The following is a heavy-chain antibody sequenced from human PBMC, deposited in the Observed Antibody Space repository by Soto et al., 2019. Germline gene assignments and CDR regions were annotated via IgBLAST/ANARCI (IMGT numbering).Heavy chain of an antibody. D-gene: IGHD3-22*01. CDR2: VSYSGST. Sequence: SETLSLTCTVSGGSISGYYWTWIRQPPGKELQWIGYVSYSGSTNYNPSLKSRVTISLDTSKNHFSLKLSSVTAADTAVYYCARVISGYLFDYWGQGTLVTVSS. CDR3: ARVISGYLFDY. CDR1: GGSISGYY. V-gene: IGHV4-59*01. J-gene: IGHJ4*02.